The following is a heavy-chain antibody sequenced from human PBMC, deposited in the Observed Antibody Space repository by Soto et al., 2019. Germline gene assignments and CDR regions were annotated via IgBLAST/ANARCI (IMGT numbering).Heavy chain of an antibody. CDR3: VSQVPGLGSYFDY. D-gene: IGHD1-26*01. J-gene: IGHJ4*02. CDR2: INHSGST. V-gene: IGHV4-34*01. Sequence: PSETLSLTCAVYGGSFSGYYWSWIRQPPGKGLEWIGEINHSGSTNYNPSLKSRVTISLDMSKKQFSLKLSSVTAADTAVYYCVSQVPGLGSYFDYRGQGALVTVSS. CDR1: GGSFSGYY.